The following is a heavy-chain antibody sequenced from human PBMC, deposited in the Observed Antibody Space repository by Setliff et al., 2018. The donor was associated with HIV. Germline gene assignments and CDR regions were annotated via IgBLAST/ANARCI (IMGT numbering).Heavy chain of an antibody. CDR3: ARDVMEYFGNYFDY. CDR1: GGSFSDHY. CDR2: IYHRGNT. Sequence: PSETLSLTCAVYGGSFSDHYWTWIRQPPGKGLEWIGSIYHRGNTYYNPSLKSRVTISFDTSKNQFSLKLSFVTAADTAVYYCARDVMEYFGNYFDYWGQGALVTVSS. D-gene: IGHD3-3*01. J-gene: IGHJ4*02. V-gene: IGHV4-34*01.